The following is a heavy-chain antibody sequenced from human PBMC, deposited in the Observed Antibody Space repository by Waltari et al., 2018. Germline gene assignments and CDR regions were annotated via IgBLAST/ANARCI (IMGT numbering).Heavy chain of an antibody. CDR3: AIDVPEMVPQADY. CDR2: IKRRVDGGTR. V-gene: IGHV3-15*01. CDR1: TTQSKGAG. J-gene: IGHJ4*02. Sequence: EVPVVESGGGFVKHGGSLILRLAAPTTQSKGAGLTWVRQATGKELEWIARIKRRVDGGTRDYAAPVKDRFTIAREDSRYTLYLQMNSRKKEDTGVYYCAIDVPEMVPQADYWGQGSLVTVSS. D-gene: IGHD2-8*01.